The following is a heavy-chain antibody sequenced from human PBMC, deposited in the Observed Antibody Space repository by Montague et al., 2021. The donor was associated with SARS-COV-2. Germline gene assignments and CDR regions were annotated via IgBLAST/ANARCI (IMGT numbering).Heavy chain of an antibody. V-gene: IGHV4-39*07. Sequence: SETLSLTCTVSGGSISSSSYYWGWIRQPPGKGLEWIGSIYYSGNTYYNPSLKSRVTISVDTSKNQFSLKLSSVTAADTAVYYCAREGGWLSRGSYYFDYWGQGTLVTVPS. CDR1: GGSISSSSYY. CDR3: AREGGWLSRGSYYFDY. J-gene: IGHJ4*02. D-gene: IGHD3-22*01. CDR2: IYYSGNT.